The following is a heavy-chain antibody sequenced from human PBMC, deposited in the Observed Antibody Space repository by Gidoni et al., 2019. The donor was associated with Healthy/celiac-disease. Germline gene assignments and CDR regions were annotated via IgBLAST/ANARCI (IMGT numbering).Heavy chain of an antibody. D-gene: IGHD3-3*01. J-gene: IGHJ6*02. Sequence: EVQLVESGGGLVKPGGSLRRSCAASGFTFSSYSMNWVRQAPGKGLEWVSSISRSSSYIYYADSVKGRFTISRDNAKNSLYLQMNSLRAEDTAVYYCARDFWSGMDVWGQGTTVTVSS. CDR3: ARDFWSGMDV. CDR1: GFTFSSYS. V-gene: IGHV3-21*01. CDR2: ISRSSSYI.